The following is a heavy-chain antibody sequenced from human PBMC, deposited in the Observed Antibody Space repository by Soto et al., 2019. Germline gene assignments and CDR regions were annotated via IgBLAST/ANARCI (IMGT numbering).Heavy chain of an antibody. CDR2: ISGSGGST. V-gene: IGHV3-23*01. J-gene: IGHJ5*02. Sequence: ALRLSCAASGFTFGSYAMSWVRQAPGKGLEWVSGISGSGGSTYYADSVKGRFTISRDNSKNTLYLQMNSLRAEDTAVYYCAKDATVVVPAAISWGQGTRVTVSS. CDR3: AKDATVVVPAAIS. D-gene: IGHD2-2*01. CDR1: GFTFGSYA.